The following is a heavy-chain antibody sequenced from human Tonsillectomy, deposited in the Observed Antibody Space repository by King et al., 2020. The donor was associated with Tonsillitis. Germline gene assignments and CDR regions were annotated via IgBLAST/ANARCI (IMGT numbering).Heavy chain of an antibody. CDR3: AKDHVMVRGDFDAFDI. CDR2: ISGSGGST. D-gene: IGHD3-10*01. V-gene: IGHV3-23*04. J-gene: IGHJ3*02. Sequence: VQLVESGGGLVQPGGSLRLSCAASGFTFSSYAMSWVRQAPGKGLEWVSAISGSGGSTYYADSVKGRFTISRDNSKNTLYLQMNSLRAEDTAVYYCAKDHVMVRGDFDAFDIWGQGTMVTVSS. CDR1: GFTFSSYA.